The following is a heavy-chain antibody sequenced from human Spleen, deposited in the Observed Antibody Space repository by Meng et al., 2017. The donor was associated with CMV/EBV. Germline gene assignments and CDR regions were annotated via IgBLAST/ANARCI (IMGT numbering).Heavy chain of an antibody. J-gene: IGHJ4*02. Sequence: GLSLSTSGMGVGWIRQPPGKGLEWLALIYWDDDKRYSPSLKSRLTITKDTSKNQVVLTMTNMDPVDTATYYCAHRDYCSGGTCTFDYWGQGTLVTVSS. CDR3: AHRDYCSGGTCTFDY. CDR2: IYWDDDK. CDR1: GLSLSTSGMG. D-gene: IGHD2-15*01. V-gene: IGHV2-5*02.